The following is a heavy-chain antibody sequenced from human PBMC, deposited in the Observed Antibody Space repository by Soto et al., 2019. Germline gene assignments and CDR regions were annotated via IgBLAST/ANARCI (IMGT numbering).Heavy chain of an antibody. Sequence: GGSLRLSCAASGFTFSNAWMNWVRQAPGKGLEWVGRIKSKADSGTIEYAAPVKGRFTISRDDSKNTLYLQMKSLKTEDTAVYYCTTDSYSTIIIVRFDYWGHGTLVTVSS. D-gene: IGHD3-22*01. CDR3: TTDSYSTIIIVRFDY. CDR2: IKSKADSGTI. J-gene: IGHJ4*01. V-gene: IGHV3-15*07. CDR1: GFTFSNAW.